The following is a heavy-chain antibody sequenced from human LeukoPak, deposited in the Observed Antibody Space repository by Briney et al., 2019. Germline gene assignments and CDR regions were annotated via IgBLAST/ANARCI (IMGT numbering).Heavy chain of an antibody. D-gene: IGHD5-18*01. J-gene: IGHJ4*02. V-gene: IGHV4-30-4*01. Sequence: SQTLSLTCTVSGGSISSDDYSWSWIRQAPGKGLEWIGHIYYSGTTSYNPSLKGRVTISVDTSKNHFSLKLSSVTVADAAVYYCARDSPARGYSYGPDYWGQGTLVTVSS. CDR2: IYYSGTT. CDR3: ARDSPARGYSYGPDY. CDR1: GGSISSDDYS.